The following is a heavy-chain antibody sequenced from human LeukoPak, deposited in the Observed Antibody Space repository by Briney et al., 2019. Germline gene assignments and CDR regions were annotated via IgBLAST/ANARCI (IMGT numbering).Heavy chain of an antibody. CDR2: IYYSGST. D-gene: IGHD1-26*01. CDR1: GGSISSSSYY. V-gene: IGHV4-39*01. CDR3: ARRYIVGATFDY. J-gene: IGHJ4*02. Sequence: SETLSLTCTVSGGSISSSSYYWGWIRQPPGKGLEWIGSIYYSGSTYYNPSLKSRVTISVDTSKNQFSLKLSSVTATDTAVYYCARRYIVGATFDYWGQGTLVTVSS.